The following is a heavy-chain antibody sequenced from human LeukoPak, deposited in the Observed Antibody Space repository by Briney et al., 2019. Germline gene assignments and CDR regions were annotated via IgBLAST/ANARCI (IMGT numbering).Heavy chain of an antibody. CDR2: VYYSGTT. D-gene: IGHD6-13*01. J-gene: IGHJ4*02. CDR1: GDSISSGYYY. CDR3: ARHAGYTSSWYCFDY. V-gene: IGHV4-39*01. Sequence: KTSETLSLTCAVSGDSISSGYYYWGWIRQPPGKGLEWIGSVYYSGTTYYNPSLKSRVTISVDTTKNQFSLNLTSVTAGDTAVYYCARHAGYTSSWYCFDYWGQGTLVTVSS.